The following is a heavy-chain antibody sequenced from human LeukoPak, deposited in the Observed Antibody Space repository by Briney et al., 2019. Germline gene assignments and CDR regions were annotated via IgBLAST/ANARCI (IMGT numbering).Heavy chain of an antibody. J-gene: IGHJ4*02. D-gene: IGHD1-14*01. CDR1: GYTFTSYY. CDR2: INPNSGST. Sequence: ASVKVSCKASGYTFTSYYMHWVRQAPGQGLEWMGIINPNSGSTTYAQKFPGRVTMTRDTSTSTVYMELSSRRSEDTAVYYCAKDRPAEHFDYWGQGTLVTVSS. V-gene: IGHV1-46*01. CDR3: AKDRPAEHFDY.